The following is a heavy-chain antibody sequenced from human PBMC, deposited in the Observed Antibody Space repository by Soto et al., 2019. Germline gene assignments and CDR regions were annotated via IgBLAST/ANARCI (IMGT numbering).Heavy chain of an antibody. V-gene: IGHV3-9*01. Sequence: EVQLVESGGGLVQPGRSLSLSCAASGFTFDDYAMYWVRQAPGKGLEWVSGISWNSGSIGYADSVKGRFTISRDNAKNSLYLQMNSLRTEDTALYYCAKSDPIYYFSAMDVWGQGTTVTVSS. CDR3: AKSDPIYYFSAMDV. CDR1: GFTFDDYA. CDR2: ISWNSGSI. J-gene: IGHJ6*02. D-gene: IGHD3-22*01.